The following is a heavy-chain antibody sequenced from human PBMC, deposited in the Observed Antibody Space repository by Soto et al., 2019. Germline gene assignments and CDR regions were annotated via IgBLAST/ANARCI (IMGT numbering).Heavy chain of an antibody. V-gene: IGHV4-59*01. CDR2: IYYSGST. Sequence: PSETLSLTCTVSGGSISTYYWSWIRQPPGKGLEWIGYIYYSGSTNYNPSLKSRVSISVDTSKNQFSLKLSSVAAADTAVYDCGRDVGLAGAAFDIWGQGTGVTFS. J-gene: IGHJ3*02. D-gene: IGHD6-13*01. CDR1: GGSISTYY. CDR3: GRDVGLAGAAFDI.